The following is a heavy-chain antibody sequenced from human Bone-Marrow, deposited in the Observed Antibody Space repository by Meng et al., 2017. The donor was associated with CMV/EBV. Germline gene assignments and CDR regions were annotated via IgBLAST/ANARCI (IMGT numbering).Heavy chain of an antibody. CDR1: GFTVSSHY. Sequence: GESLKISCAASGFTVSSHYMSWVRQAPGKGLEWVSVIYSGGSTYYADSVKGRFTISRDNSKNTLYLQMNSLRAEDTAVYYCARYMVRGIYYGMDVWGQGTTVTVSS. CDR3: ARYMVRGIYYGMDV. J-gene: IGHJ6*02. V-gene: IGHV3-66*02. D-gene: IGHD3-10*01. CDR2: IYSGGST.